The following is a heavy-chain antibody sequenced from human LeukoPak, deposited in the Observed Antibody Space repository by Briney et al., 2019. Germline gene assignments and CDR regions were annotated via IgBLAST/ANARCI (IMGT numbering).Heavy chain of an antibody. CDR1: GGSISSGDYY. CDR3: ARAPHPYSSSWYFDY. D-gene: IGHD6-13*01. Sequence: SETLSLTCTVSGGSISSGDYYWSWIRQPPGKGLEWIGYIYYSGSTYYNPSLKSRVTISVDTSKNQFSLKLSSVTAADTAVYYCARAPHPYSSSWYFDYWGQGTLVTVSS. J-gene: IGHJ4*02. V-gene: IGHV4-30-4*02. CDR2: IYYSGST.